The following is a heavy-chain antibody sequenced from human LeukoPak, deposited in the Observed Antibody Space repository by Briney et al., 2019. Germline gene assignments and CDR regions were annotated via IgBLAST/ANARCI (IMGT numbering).Heavy chain of an antibody. CDR3: ARDMGGYDIGSFDY. CDR1: GGSISSSSW. Sequence: PSETLSLTCAVSGGSISSSSWWSWVRQPPGKGLEWIGYIYYSGSTNYNPSLKSRVTISVDRSKNQFSLKLSSVTAADTAVYYCARDMGGYDIGSFDYWGQGTLVTVSS. CDR2: IYYSGST. D-gene: IGHD5-12*01. J-gene: IGHJ4*02. V-gene: IGHV4-4*02.